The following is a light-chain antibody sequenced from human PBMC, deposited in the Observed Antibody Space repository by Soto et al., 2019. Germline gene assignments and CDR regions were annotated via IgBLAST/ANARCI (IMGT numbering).Light chain of an antibody. CDR1: NIGSKS. CDR3: QVWDISSHHSV. V-gene: IGLV3-21*02. CDR2: YDS. J-gene: IGLJ3*02. Sequence: SYELTQPPSVSVAPGQTARVTCGGNNIGSKSVHWYQQKPGQAPVLVVYYDSDRTSGIHGLFSGYNSGNTATLTISSGEAGDEADNSCQVWDISSHHSVCGEGTKLTVL.